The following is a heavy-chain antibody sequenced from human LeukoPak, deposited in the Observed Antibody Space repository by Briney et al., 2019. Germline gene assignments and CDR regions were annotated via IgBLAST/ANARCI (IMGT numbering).Heavy chain of an antibody. Sequence: GGSLRLSCSASGFIFSSYAMNWFRQAPGMGPEWVSTISSSGRSTYYADSVKGRFTISRDNSKNTLYLQMNSLRAEDTAVYYCVRDTMGLDWPKGLYWYFDLWGRGTLVTVSS. D-gene: IGHD3-9*01. CDR2: ISSSGRST. V-gene: IGHV3-23*01. CDR3: VRDTMGLDWPKGLYWYFDL. CDR1: GFIFSSYA. J-gene: IGHJ2*01.